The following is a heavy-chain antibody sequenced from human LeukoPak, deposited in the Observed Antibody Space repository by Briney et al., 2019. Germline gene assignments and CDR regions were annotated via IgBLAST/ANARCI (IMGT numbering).Heavy chain of an antibody. CDR2: IYTSGST. J-gene: IGHJ4*02. D-gene: IGHD2-15*01. Sequence: PSETLSLTCTVSGGSISSYYWSWIRQPAGKGLEWIGRIYTSGSTNYNPSLKSRVTISVDTSKNQFSLKLSSVTAADTAVYYCARVACSGGSCYLDYWGRGTLVTVSS. CDR3: ARVACSGGSCYLDY. CDR1: GGSISSYY. V-gene: IGHV4-4*07.